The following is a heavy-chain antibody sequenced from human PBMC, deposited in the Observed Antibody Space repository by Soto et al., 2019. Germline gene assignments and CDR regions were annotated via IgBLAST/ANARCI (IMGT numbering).Heavy chain of an antibody. J-gene: IGHJ6*02. D-gene: IGHD6-13*01. CDR3: ARDSPAAAVGYYYYYGMDV. Sequence: SDTLSLTCTVSGGSISSYYWSWIRQPPGKGLEWIGYIYYSGSTNYNPSLKSRVTISVDTSKNQFSLKLSSVTAADTAVYYCARDSPAAAVGYYYYYGMDVWGQGTTVTVSS. CDR1: GGSISSYY. V-gene: IGHV4-59*01. CDR2: IYYSGST.